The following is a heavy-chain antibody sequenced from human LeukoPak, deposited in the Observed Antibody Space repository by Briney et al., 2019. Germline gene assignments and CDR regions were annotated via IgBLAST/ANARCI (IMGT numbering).Heavy chain of an antibody. CDR2: ISGSGGST. CDR1: GFTFSRYA. V-gene: IGHV3-23*01. J-gene: IGHJ4*02. D-gene: IGHD3-22*01. CDR3: AKVPERYYYDSSGFYSYFDP. Sequence: GGSLRLSCAASGFTFSRYAMAWVRQAPGKGLEWVSVISGSGGSTYYADSVKGRFTISRDNSKNTLYLQMNSLRAEDTAVYYCAKVPERYYYDSSGFYSYFDPWGQGTLVTVSS.